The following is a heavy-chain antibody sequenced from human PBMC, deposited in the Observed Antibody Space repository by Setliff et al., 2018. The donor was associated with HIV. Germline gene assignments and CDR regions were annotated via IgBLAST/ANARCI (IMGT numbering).Heavy chain of an antibody. V-gene: IGHV4-34*01. J-gene: IGHJ4*02. D-gene: IGHD3-9*01. Sequence: SETLSLTCAVYGGSFSGFYWSWIRQAPGKGLEWIGEINHSGKTNYNPSLKSRITLSVDTSENQFALKLASVTAADTAVYYCARDRHYDTLTGFPYFDYWGQGTLVTVSS. CDR2: INHSGKT. CDR1: GGSFSGFY. CDR3: ARDRHYDTLTGFPYFDY.